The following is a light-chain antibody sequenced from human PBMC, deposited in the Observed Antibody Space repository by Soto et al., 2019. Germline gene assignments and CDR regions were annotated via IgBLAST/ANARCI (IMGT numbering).Light chain of an antibody. CDR2: DNT. CDR3: CSYTSSRTYV. CDR1: SSDIGAGYR. J-gene: IGLJ1*01. V-gene: IGLV1-40*01. Sequence: QSVLTQPPSVSGAPGERVTISCTGSSSDIGAGYRVRWYQQVPGTAPKLLIYDNTNRPSGVSVRFSGSKSGTSASLAISGLQAEDEADYYCCSYTSSRTYVFGTGTKLTVL.